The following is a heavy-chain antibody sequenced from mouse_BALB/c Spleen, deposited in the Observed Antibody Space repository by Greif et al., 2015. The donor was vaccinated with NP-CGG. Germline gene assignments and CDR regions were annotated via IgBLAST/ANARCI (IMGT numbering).Heavy chain of an antibody. CDR2: IDPANGNT. J-gene: IGHJ4*01. CDR1: GFNIKDTY. V-gene: IGHV14-3*02. CDR3: ARSWGGAMDY. Sequence: EVQGVESGAELVKPGASVKLSCTASGFNIKDTYMHWVKQRPEQGLEWIGRIDPANGNTKYDPKFQGKATITADTSSNTAYLQLSSLTSEDTAVYYCARSWGGAMDYWGQGTSVTVSS. D-gene: IGHD4-1*01.